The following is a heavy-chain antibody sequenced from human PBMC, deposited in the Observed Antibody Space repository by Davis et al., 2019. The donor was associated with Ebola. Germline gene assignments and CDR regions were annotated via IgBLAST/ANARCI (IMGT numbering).Heavy chain of an antibody. Sequence: GESLKISCAASGFTFSSYWMSWVRQAPGKGLEWVANIKQDGSEKYYVDSVKGRFTISRDNAKNSLYLQMNSLRAEDTAVYYCARIQSGHHGMDVWGQGTTVTVSS. CDR1: GFTFSSYW. D-gene: IGHD3-10*01. J-gene: IGHJ6*02. V-gene: IGHV3-7*01. CDR2: IKQDGSEK. CDR3: ARIQSGHHGMDV.